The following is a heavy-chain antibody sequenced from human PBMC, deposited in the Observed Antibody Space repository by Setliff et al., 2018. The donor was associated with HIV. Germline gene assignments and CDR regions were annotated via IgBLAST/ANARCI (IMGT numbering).Heavy chain of an antibody. D-gene: IGHD7-27*01. CDR3: AREGPQTGDHSLALF. Sequence: PGGSLRLSCVGSGFTFSGFTMHWVRQAPGKGLEWVAVTSFDEGIKYYRDSVKGRFTISRDNAKNSLYLQMNSLRSEDTAVYYCAREGPQTGDHSLALFWGQGTVVTVSS. CDR2: TSFDEGIK. CDR1: GFTFSGFT. V-gene: IGHV3-30*04. J-gene: IGHJ4*02.